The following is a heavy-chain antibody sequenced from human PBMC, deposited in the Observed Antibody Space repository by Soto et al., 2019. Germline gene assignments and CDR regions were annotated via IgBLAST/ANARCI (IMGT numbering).Heavy chain of an antibody. CDR1: GGSISSGDYY. D-gene: IGHD5-18*01. J-gene: IGHJ5*02. Sequence: PSETLSLTCTVSGGSISSGDYYWSWIRQPPGKGLEWIGYIYYSGSTYYNPSLKSRVAISLDTSKNQFSLSLSSVTAADTAVYYCARGRGYSYGLDPWGQGTLVTVSS. V-gene: IGHV4-30-4*01. CDR2: IYYSGST. CDR3: ARGRGYSYGLDP.